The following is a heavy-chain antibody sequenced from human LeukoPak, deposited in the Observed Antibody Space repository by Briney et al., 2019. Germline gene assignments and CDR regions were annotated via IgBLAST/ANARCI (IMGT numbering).Heavy chain of an antibody. CDR3: ARGVRVYGLATTTYFDY. V-gene: IGHV4-34*01. D-gene: IGHD5-24*01. J-gene: IGHJ4*02. CDR1: GASFSGYF. CDR2: IYYSGST. Sequence: SETLSLTCAVYGASFSGYFWSWIRQPPGKGLEWIGSIYYSGSTYYNPSLKSRVTISVDTSKNQFSLKLSSVTAADTAVYYCARGVRVYGLATTTYFDYWGQGTLVTVSS.